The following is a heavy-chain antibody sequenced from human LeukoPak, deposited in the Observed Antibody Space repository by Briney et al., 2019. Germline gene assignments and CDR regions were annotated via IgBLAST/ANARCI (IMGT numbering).Heavy chain of an antibody. D-gene: IGHD4-17*01. Sequence: ASVKVSCKASGYTFTDYYMHWVRQAPGQGLEWMGWINPNSGGTNYAQKFQGRVTMTRDTSISTAYMELSRLRSDDTAVYYCARDPSVTTSYYYYYYYMDVWGKGTTVTISS. V-gene: IGHV1-2*02. CDR2: INPNSGGT. CDR3: ARDPSVTTSYYYYYYYMDV. CDR1: GYTFTDYY. J-gene: IGHJ6*03.